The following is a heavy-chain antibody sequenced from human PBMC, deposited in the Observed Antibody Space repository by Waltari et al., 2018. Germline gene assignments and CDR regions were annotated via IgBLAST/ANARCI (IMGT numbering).Heavy chain of an antibody. D-gene: IGHD2-2*01. CDR2: IYTSGST. CDR1: GGSTSSGSYY. V-gene: IGHV4-61*02. Sequence: QVQLQESGPGLVKPSQTLSLTCTVSGGSTSSGSYYWSWIRQPAGKGLEWIGRIYTSGSTNYNPSRNSRVTIAGDTSKNQFSLKLDSVTAADTAVYYCARAQIVVVPAAPFDPWGQGTLVTVSS. CDR3: ARAQIVVVPAAPFDP. J-gene: IGHJ5*02.